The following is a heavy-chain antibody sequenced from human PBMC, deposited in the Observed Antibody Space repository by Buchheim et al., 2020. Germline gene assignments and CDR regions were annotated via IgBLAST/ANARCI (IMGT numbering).Heavy chain of an antibody. D-gene: IGHD6-19*01. CDR3: ARDRGWLQFDY. V-gene: IGHV3-7*01. CDR1: GFTFSSYW. Sequence: EVQLVESGGGLVQPGGSLRLSCAASGFTFSSYWISWVRQAPGKGLEWVANIKEDGSEKYYVDYVKGRFTISRDNAKSSLYLQMNSLRAEDTAVYYCARDRGWLQFDYWGQGTL. J-gene: IGHJ4*02. CDR2: IKEDGSEK.